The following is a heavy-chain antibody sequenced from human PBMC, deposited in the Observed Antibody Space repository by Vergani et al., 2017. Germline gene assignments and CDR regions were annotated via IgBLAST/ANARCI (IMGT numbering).Heavy chain of an antibody. CDR3: ARESYCSSTSCETDWYYYYGMDV. J-gene: IGHJ6*02. Sequence: EVQLVQSGAEVKKPGESLKISCKGSGYSFTSYWIGWVRQMPGKGLEWMGIIYPGDSDTRYSPSFQGQVTISADKSISTAYLQWSSLKASDTAMYYCARESYCSSTSCETDWYYYYGMDVWGQGTTVTVSS. V-gene: IGHV5-51*01. CDR2: IYPGDSDT. CDR1: GYSFTSYW. D-gene: IGHD2-2*01.